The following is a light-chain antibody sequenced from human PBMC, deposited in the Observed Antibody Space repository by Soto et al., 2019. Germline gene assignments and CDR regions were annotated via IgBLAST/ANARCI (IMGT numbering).Light chain of an antibody. J-gene: IGLJ2*01. Sequence: QLVLTQSPSASASLGASVTLTCTLSSGHSSYAIEWHQQQPEKGHRYLMKLNSDGSHSKADGIPDRFSGSSSGAERYLTISSLQSEDEAGYYCQTWGTGIVVFGGGTKLTVL. CDR2: LNSDGSH. CDR3: QTWGTGIVV. CDR1: SGHSSYA. V-gene: IGLV4-69*01.